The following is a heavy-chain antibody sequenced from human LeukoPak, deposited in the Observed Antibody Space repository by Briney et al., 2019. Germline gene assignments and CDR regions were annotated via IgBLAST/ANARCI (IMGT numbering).Heavy chain of an antibody. CDR3: ARETRVRWTDY. CDR2: IRADGVTT. D-gene: IGHD5-24*01. V-gene: IGHV3-23*01. Sequence: GGSLRLSCAASGFTFTHHGVNWVRQAPGKGLEWVSGIRADGVTTYYADSVKGRFTISRDNSKNTLYLQMNSLRAEDTAVYYCARETRVRWTDYWGQGILVTVSS. CDR1: GFTFTHHG. J-gene: IGHJ4*02.